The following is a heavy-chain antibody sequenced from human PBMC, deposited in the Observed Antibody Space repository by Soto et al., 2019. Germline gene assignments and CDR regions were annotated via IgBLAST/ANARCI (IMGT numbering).Heavy chain of an antibody. D-gene: IGHD6-19*01. J-gene: IGHJ4*01. CDR2: IGGSGGTT. V-gene: IGHV3-23*01. Sequence: GGSLRLSCAASGFTFSNYAMGWVRQAPGKGLEWVSAIGGSGGTTYNADSVKGRFIISRDNSKNTLYLQMNSLRADDTAVYYCAKTAEAVAGTVYGYWGQGTLVTVPQ. CDR3: AKTAEAVAGTVYGY. CDR1: GFTFSNYA.